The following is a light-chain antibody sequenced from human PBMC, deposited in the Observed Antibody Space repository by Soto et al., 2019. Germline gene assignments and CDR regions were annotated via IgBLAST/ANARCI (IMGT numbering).Light chain of an antibody. Sequence: QSVLTQPASVSGSPGQSITISCTGTSSDDGRYNLVSWYQQYPGKAPKLMIYEDDERPSGVSNRFSGSKSGNTASLTISGLQAEDEADYYCYSYAGRSTYVFGGGTKLTVL. CDR2: EDD. CDR1: SSDDGRYNL. CDR3: YSYAGRSTYV. J-gene: IGLJ2*01. V-gene: IGLV2-23*01.